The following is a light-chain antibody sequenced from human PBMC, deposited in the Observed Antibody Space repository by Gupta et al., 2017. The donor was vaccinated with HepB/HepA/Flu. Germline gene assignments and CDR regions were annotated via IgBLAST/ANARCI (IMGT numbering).Light chain of an antibody. CDR2: GAS. CDR3: QQYDSSPMYT. J-gene: IGKJ2*01. V-gene: IGKV3-20*01. Sequence: EIVLTQSPATVSLSQGERATLSCSASQSVSSSYLAWYQQKPGQDPRLLIYGASSRATGISDRCSGSGSGTDFTLTISRLEPEDFAVYYCQQYDSSPMYTFGQGTKLEIK. CDR1: QSVSSSY.